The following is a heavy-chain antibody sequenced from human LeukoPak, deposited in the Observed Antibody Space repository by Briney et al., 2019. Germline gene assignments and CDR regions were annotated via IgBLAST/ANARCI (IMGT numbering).Heavy chain of an antibody. CDR2: IYYSGST. J-gene: IGHJ4*02. D-gene: IGHD5-18*01. Sequence: PSETLSLTCTVSGGSISSGDYFWSWIRQPPGKGLEWIGYIYYSGSTYYNPSLKSRVTISVDTSKNQFSLKLSSVTAADTAVYYCARVLFDTAMVNPFDYWGQGTLVTVSS. CDR1: GGSISSGDYF. V-gene: IGHV4-30-4*01. CDR3: ARVLFDTAMVNPFDY.